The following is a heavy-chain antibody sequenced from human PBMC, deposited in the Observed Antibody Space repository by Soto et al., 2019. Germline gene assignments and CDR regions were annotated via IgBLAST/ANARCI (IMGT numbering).Heavy chain of an antibody. CDR2: INPIFGTA. J-gene: IGHJ5*02. CDR3: AREKNYYDSSGYSNWFDP. CDR1: GGTFSSYA. V-gene: IGHV1-69*06. Sequence: QVQLVQSGAEVKKPGSSVKVSCKASGGTFSSYAISWVRQAPGQGLEWMGGINPIFGTANYAQKFQGRVTITADKSTSTAYMELSSLRSEDTAVYYCAREKNYYDSSGYSNWFDPWGQGTLVTVSS. D-gene: IGHD3-22*01.